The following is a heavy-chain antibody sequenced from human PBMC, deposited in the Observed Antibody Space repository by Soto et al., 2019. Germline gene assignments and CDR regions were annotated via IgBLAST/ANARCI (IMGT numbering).Heavy chain of an antibody. CDR3: ARPLAYSIYGVEK. J-gene: IGHJ3*01. D-gene: IGHD3-10*01. CDR2: VSYSGTT. Sequence: QLQLQESGPGLVKPSATLSVTCNVSGDSIRNAYFWAWIRQPPGKGLEWIGSVSYSGTTHYNPSLQSRVSSSVDTAKSQFSLKLNSVTTADSAVYYCARPLAYSIYGVEKWGQGKKVTVSS. V-gene: IGHV4-38-2*02. CDR1: GDSIRNAYF.